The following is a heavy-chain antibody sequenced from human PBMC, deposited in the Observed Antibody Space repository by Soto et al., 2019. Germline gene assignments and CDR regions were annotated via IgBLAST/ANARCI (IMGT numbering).Heavy chain of an antibody. V-gene: IGHV5-51*01. CDR1: GYSFTTYW. D-gene: IGHD2-15*01. Sequence: GESLKISCKGSGYSFTTYWIGWVRQMPGKGLEWMGIIYPGDSDIRYSPSFQGQITISADKSINTAYLQWSSLKASDTAMYYCARHSDIVSVRAPISLGCYYAMDVWGQGTTVTVSS. CDR2: IYPGDSDI. CDR3: ARHSDIVSVRAPISLGCYYAMDV. J-gene: IGHJ6*02.